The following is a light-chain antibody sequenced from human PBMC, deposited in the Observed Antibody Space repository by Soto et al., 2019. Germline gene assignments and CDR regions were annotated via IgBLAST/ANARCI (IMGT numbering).Light chain of an antibody. J-gene: IGLJ3*02. V-gene: IGLV1-40*01. CDR2: GNS. CDR3: QSYDSSLSGWV. CDR1: SSNIGAGYD. Sequence: QSVLTQPPSVSGATGQRVTIYCTGSSSNIGAGYDVHWYQQLPGTAPKLLIYGNSNRPSGVPDRFSGSKSGTSASLAITGLQAEDEADYYCQSYDSSLSGWVFGGGTKLTVL.